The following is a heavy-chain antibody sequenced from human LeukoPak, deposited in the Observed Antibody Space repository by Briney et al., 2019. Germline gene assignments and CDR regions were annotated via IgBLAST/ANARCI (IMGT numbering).Heavy chain of an antibody. Sequence: PETLSLTCSVSGGSISSLYWSWIRRPPGKGLEWIGYIYYTGSTNYNPSLKSRVTMFVDMSKNQFSLRLSSVTAADTAVYYCARHRAYSSSSPFDYWGQGTLVTVSS. CDR2: IYYTGST. CDR1: GGSISSLY. V-gene: IGHV4-59*08. J-gene: IGHJ4*02. D-gene: IGHD6-6*01. CDR3: ARHRAYSSSSPFDY.